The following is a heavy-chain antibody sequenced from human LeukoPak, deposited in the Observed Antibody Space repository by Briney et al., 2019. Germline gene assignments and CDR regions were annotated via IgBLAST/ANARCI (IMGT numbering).Heavy chain of an antibody. D-gene: IGHD3-16*01. CDR2: ISSNGGST. V-gene: IGHV3-64*01. Sequence: PGGSLRLSCAASGFTFSSYAMLWVRQAPGKGLEYVSAISSNGGSTYYANSVKGRFTISRDNSKNTLYLQMGSLRAEDMAVYYCARDLGGASDYWGQGTLVTVSS. CDR3: ARDLGGASDY. J-gene: IGHJ4*02. CDR1: GFTFSSYA.